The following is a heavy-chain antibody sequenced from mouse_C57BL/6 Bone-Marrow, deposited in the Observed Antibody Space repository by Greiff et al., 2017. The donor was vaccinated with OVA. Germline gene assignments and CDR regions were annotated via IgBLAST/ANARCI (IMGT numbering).Heavy chain of an antibody. V-gene: IGHV5-6*01. CDR3: ARHRYYHSSYWWYFDV. Sequence: EVKLVESGGDLVKPGGSLKLSCAASGFTFSSYGMSWVRQTPDKRLEWVATISSDGSYTCYPDSVKGRFTISRDNAKNTLYLQMSSLTSEDTAMYYCARHRYYHSSYWWYFDVWGTGTTVTDCS. D-gene: IGHD1-1*01. CDR1: GFTFSSYG. J-gene: IGHJ1*03. CDR2: ISSDGSYT.